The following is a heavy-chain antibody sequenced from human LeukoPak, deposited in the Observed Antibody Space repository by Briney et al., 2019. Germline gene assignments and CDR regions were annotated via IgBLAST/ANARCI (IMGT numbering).Heavy chain of an antibody. CDR2: IYPGDSDT. J-gene: IGHJ1*01. V-gene: IGHV5-51*01. Sequence: GESLKISCKGSGYSFTSYWIGWVRQMPGEGLEWMGIIYPGDSDTRYSPSFQGQVTISADKPISTAYLQWSSLKASDTAMYYCARHDSGSYHSDFQYWGQGTLVSVSS. D-gene: IGHD1-26*01. CDR1: GYSFTSYW. CDR3: ARHDSGSYHSDFQY.